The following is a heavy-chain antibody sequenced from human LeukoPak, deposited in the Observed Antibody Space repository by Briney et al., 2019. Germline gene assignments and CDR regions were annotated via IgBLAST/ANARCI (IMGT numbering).Heavy chain of an antibody. CDR1: GYSFTNFW. D-gene: IGHD7-27*01. CDR3: ARSRGDNNWFDP. J-gene: IGHJ5*02. V-gene: IGHV5-51*01. CDR2: IYPGDSDT. Sequence: GESLKISCKASGYSFTNFWLGWVRQMPGKGLEWMGIIYPGDSDTRYSPSFEGRVTISADKSISTAYLQLGSLKASDTAMYYCARSRGDNNWFDPWGQGTLVTVSS.